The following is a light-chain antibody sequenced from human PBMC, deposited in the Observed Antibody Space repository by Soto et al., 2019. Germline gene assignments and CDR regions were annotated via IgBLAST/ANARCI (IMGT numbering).Light chain of an antibody. J-gene: IGKJ2*01. CDR2: AAS. V-gene: IGKV3-20*01. Sequence: DIVLTQSPATLSLSPGERATLSCRASRSFASSYLAWYQHKPGQAPRLLVYAASIRATGIPDRFIGSGSATDFTLTISGLEPDDSAVYYCHHYDSSPPYTFGQVTKLEIK. CDR3: HHYDSSPPYT. CDR1: RSFASSY.